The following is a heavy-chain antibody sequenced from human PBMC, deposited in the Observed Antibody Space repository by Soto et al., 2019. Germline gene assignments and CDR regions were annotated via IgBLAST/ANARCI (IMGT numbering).Heavy chain of an antibody. J-gene: IGHJ5*02. V-gene: IGHV3-11*01. Sequence: QVQLVESGGGLVKPGGSLRLSCAASGFTFSDYYMSWIRQAPGKGLEWVSYISSSGSTIYYADSVKGRFTISRDNTKNSPYLQMSSLRAEDTAVYYCASDRKLTMVRGVRNWFDPWGQGTLVTVSS. CDR1: GFTFSDYY. D-gene: IGHD3-10*01. CDR2: ISSSGSTI. CDR3: ASDRKLTMVRGVRNWFDP.